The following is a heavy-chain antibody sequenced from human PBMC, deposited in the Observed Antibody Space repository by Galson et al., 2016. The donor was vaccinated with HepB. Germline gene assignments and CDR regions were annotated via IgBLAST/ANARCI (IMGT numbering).Heavy chain of an antibody. CDR3: VRSDYGDYVAYFDY. CDR2: ISSDGNTK. CDR1: GFTFSTYA. J-gene: IGHJ4*02. Sequence: SLRLSCAASGFTFSTYAIHWVRQAPGKGLEWVAVISSDGNTKYYTDSVKGRFTISRENSKDTLYLQMNSLRIADTAVYYCVRSDYGDYVAYFDYWGQGTLVTVSS. D-gene: IGHD4-17*01. V-gene: IGHV3-30-3*01.